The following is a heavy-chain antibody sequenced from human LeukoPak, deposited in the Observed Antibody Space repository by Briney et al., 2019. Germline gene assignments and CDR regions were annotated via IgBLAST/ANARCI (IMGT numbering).Heavy chain of an antibody. D-gene: IGHD6-13*01. Sequence: ASVKVSCTASGGTFSSYAISWVRQAPGQGLEWMGGIIPIFGTANYAQKFQGRVTITADESTSTAYMELSSLRSEDAAVYYCARDNGYSSSWSFDYWGQGTLVTVSS. CDR1: GGTFSSYA. CDR3: ARDNGYSSSWSFDY. J-gene: IGHJ4*02. CDR2: IIPIFGTA. V-gene: IGHV1-69*13.